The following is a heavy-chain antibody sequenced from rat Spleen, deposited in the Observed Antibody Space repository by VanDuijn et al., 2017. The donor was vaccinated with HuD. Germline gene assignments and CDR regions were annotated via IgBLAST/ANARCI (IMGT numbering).Heavy chain of an antibody. Sequence: EVQLVESGGGLVQPGRSLKLSCAASGFTFSDYNVAWVRQAPKKGLEWVTTITYDGSSSYYRASVKGRFTISRDNAKSTLYLQMDSLRSEDTATYYCARRPEYNGYWFLDFWGPGTMVTVSS. CDR1: GFTFSDYN. CDR2: ITYDGSSS. CDR3: ARRPEYNGYWFLDF. V-gene: IGHV5-7*01. D-gene: IGHD1-4*01. J-gene: IGHJ1*01.